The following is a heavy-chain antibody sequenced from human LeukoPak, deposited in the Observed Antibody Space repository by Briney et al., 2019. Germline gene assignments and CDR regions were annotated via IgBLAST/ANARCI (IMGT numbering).Heavy chain of an antibody. CDR3: GQGAGKRDY. Sequence: GGSLRLSCAASGFTFSDKFMSWIRQAPGKGLEWVSYIGTSDNTIYYADSVRGRFTISRDNAKNSLYLQMNSLRAEDTAVYYCGQGAGKRDYRGQGTLVTVSS. V-gene: IGHV3-11*04. CDR2: IGTSDNTI. D-gene: IGHD6-13*01. CDR1: GFTFSDKF. J-gene: IGHJ4*02.